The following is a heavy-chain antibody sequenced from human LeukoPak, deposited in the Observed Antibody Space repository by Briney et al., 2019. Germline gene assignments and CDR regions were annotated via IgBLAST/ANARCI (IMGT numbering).Heavy chain of an antibody. CDR2: MTGTGDTK. J-gene: IGHJ5*02. Sequence: GASLTLSRTASGFTFSTYVMTWVRQAPGKGLEWVSGMTGTGDTKYYADSVKGRFTISRDNSKNTLYLQMNSLRAEDTAVYYCARKTVEVYYGALDPWGQGALVTVSS. V-gene: IGHV3-23*01. D-gene: IGHD3-3*01. CDR3: ARKTVEVYYGALDP. CDR1: GFTFSTYV.